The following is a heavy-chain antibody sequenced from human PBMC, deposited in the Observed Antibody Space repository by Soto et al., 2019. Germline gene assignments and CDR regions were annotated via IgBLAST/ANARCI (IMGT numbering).Heavy chain of an antibody. Sequence: PGGSLRLSCAASGFTVSSNYMSWVRQAPGKGLEWVSVIYSGGSTYYADSVKGRFTISRDNSKNTLYLQMNSLRAEDTAVYYCARGGPLRGTYQLDYWGQGTLVTVSS. V-gene: IGHV3-53*01. J-gene: IGHJ4*02. D-gene: IGHD2-2*01. CDR2: IYSGGST. CDR3: ARGGPLRGTYQLDY. CDR1: GFTVSSNY.